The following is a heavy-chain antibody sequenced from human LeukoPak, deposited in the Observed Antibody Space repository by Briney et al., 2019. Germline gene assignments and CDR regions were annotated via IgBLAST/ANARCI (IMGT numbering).Heavy chain of an antibody. D-gene: IGHD3-9*01. CDR1: GFTFSSYG. CDR2: IRYDGSNK. J-gene: IGHJ4*02. Sequence: GGSLKLSCAASGFTFSSYGMHWVRQAPGKGLEWVAVIRYDGSNKYYADSVKGRFTISRDNSKNTLYLQMNSLRAEDTAVYYCARATRYYDILTGPFDYWGQGTLVTVSS. CDR3: ARATRYYDILTGPFDY. V-gene: IGHV3-33*08.